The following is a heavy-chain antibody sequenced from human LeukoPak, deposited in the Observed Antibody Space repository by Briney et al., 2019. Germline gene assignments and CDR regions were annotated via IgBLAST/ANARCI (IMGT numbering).Heavy chain of an antibody. CDR2: ISGGGHDI. CDR1: GFTFYNYA. J-gene: IGHJ4*02. V-gene: IGHV3-23*01. CDR3: AKAWPELRDDS. D-gene: IGHD1-26*01. Sequence: GGSLRLSCAASGFTFYNYAMCWVRQAPGKGLEWVSAISGGGHDIYYADSVKGRFTISRDNSMNSLFLQMNSLRAEDTAVYYCAKAWPELRDDSWGQGTLVTVSS.